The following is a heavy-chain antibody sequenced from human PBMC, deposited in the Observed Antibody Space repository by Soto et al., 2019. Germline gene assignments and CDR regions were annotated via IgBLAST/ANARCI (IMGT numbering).Heavy chain of an antibody. V-gene: IGHV1-3*01. Sequence: GASVKVSCKASGYTFTSYAMLWVRQAPGQRLEWMGWINAGNGNTKYSQKFQGRVTITKDTSTNTAYMELSSLRSEDTAVYYCATVMAGSGYYYGGLRFDPWGQGTLVTVSS. CDR1: GYTFTSYA. CDR3: ATVMAGSGYYYGGLRFDP. CDR2: INAGNGNT. D-gene: IGHD3-22*01. J-gene: IGHJ5*02.